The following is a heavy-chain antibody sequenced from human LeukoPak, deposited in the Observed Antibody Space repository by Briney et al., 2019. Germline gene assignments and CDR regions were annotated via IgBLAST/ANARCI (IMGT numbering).Heavy chain of an antibody. CDR1: GYTFTGYY. J-gene: IGHJ4*02. Sequence: ASVKVSCKTSGYTFTGYYMHWVRQAPGQGLEWMGRMNPNSGDTNYAQKFQGRVTMTRDTSINTAYMELSSLRSDDTAMYYCVPRGDGGFDYWGQGTLVIVSS. CDR2: MNPNSGDT. CDR3: VPRGDGGFDY. D-gene: IGHD3-16*01. V-gene: IGHV1-2*06.